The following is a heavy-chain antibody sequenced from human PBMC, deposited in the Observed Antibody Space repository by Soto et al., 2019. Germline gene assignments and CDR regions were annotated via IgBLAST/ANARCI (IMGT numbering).Heavy chain of an antibody. Sequence: QVQLQESGPGLVRPSETLSLTCTVSRGSISSYYWSWIRQPPGKGLEWLGYTYYTGATNYNPSLKSRVTISLDTSTNQFSLHLSSVTAADPAVYYCATGRYYYGSEYWGQGTLVTVSS. D-gene: IGHD3-10*01. CDR3: ATGRYYYGSEY. V-gene: IGHV4-59*01. CDR2: TYYTGAT. CDR1: RGSISSYY. J-gene: IGHJ4*02.